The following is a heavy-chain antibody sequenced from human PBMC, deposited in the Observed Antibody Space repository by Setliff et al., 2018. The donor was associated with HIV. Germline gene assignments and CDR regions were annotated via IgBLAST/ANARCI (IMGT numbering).Heavy chain of an antibody. Sequence: GASVKVSCKTSDYIFLSYGISWVRQAPGQGLEWMGWVSPYNGDTKYAQKFQGRVTMTTDTSARTGYMELRNLRSEDTAWYYCASSTVTVFGVVPYYFDYWGQGTLVTVSS. CDR3: ASSTVTVFGVVPYYFDY. CDR2: VSPYNGDT. J-gene: IGHJ4*02. CDR1: DYIFLSYG. V-gene: IGHV1-18*01. D-gene: IGHD3-3*01.